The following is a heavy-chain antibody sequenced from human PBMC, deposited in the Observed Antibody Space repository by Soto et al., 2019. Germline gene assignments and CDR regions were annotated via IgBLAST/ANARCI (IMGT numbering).Heavy chain of an antibody. D-gene: IGHD2-2*01. J-gene: IGHJ6*02. CDR2: TYYRSQWYN. Sequence: PSQTLSLTCAISGDSVSSNSAAWNWIRQSPSRGLEWLGRTYYRSQWYNDYAVSVKSGITINPDTSKNQFSLQLNSVTPEDTAAYYCARDPIDIVVVQAAATFYYYYGMDVGGQGTTVTVSS. CDR3: ARDPIDIVVVQAAATFYYYYGMDV. CDR1: GDSVSSNSAA. V-gene: IGHV6-1*01.